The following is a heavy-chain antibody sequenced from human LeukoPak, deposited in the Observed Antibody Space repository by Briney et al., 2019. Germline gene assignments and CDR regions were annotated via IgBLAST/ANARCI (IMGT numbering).Heavy chain of an antibody. CDR3: ARDLVVAGLVP. Sequence: GGSLRLSCAASGFTVSSNYMHWVRQAPGKGLEWVSVIYSGGRTYYAESVKGRFTISRDSSTSTLFLQMNSLRAEDTAIYYCARDLVVAGLVPWGQGTLVLVSS. CDR1: GFTVSSNY. CDR2: IYSGGRT. J-gene: IGHJ5*02. V-gene: IGHV3-66*01. D-gene: IGHD3-22*01.